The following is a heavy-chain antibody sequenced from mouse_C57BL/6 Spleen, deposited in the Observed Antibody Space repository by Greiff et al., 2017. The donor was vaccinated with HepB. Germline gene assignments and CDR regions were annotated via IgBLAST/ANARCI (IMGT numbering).Heavy chain of an antibody. J-gene: IGHJ1*03. Sequence: VQLQQPGAELVKPGASVKMSCKASGYSFTSYWITWVKQRPGQGLEWIGDIYPGSGSTNYNEKFKSKATLTVDTSSSTAYMQLSSLTSEDSAVYYCASTTVAYFDVWGTGTTVTVSS. CDR1: GYSFTSYW. CDR3: ASTTVAYFDV. D-gene: IGHD1-1*01. CDR2: IYPGSGST. V-gene: IGHV1-55*01.